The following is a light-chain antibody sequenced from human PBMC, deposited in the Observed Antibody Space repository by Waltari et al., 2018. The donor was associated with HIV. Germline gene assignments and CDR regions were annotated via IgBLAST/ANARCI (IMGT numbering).Light chain of an antibody. V-gene: IGKV3D-7*01. Sequence: EVVLTQSPATLALSPGETATLSCRASQSGDSTFLSWYQQKPGQAPRLLFYGASTRVSGIPPMFSGSGSGTDFTLTISSLYPEDFAVYYCQQDYNLPGTFGQGTRVEIK. CDR3: QQDYNLPGT. CDR1: QSGDSTF. J-gene: IGKJ1*01. CDR2: GAS.